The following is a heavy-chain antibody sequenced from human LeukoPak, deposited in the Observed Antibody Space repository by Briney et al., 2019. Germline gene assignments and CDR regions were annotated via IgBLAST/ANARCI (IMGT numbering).Heavy chain of an antibody. CDR1: GYTFTDYN. CDR2: ISAYNGNT. D-gene: IGHD3-3*01. CDR3: ARDVSDFWSFPKYYYMDV. J-gene: IGHJ6*03. Sequence: GASVKVSCKTSGYTFTDYNLHWVRQAPGQRLEWMGWISAYNGNTNYAQKFQGRVTMTKDTSTSTAYMELRSLRSDDTAVYYCARDVSDFWSFPKYYYMDVWGKGTTVTVSS. V-gene: IGHV1-18*04.